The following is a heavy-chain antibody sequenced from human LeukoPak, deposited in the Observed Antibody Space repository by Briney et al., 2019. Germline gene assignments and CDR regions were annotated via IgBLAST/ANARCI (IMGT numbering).Heavy chain of an antibody. D-gene: IGHD1-26*01. CDR1: GGTFSSYA. V-gene: IGHV1-2*02. J-gene: IGHJ4*02. Sequence: ASVKVSCKASGGTFSSYAISWVRQAPGQGLEWMGWINPNSGGTNYAQKFQGRVTMTRDTSISIAYMELSRLRSDDTAVYYCAGTSGSYSPFDYWGQGTLVTVSS. CDR3: AGTSGSYSPFDY. CDR2: INPNSGGT.